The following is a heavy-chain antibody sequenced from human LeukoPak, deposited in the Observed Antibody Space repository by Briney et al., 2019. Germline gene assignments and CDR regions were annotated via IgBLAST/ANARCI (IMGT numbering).Heavy chain of an antibody. J-gene: IGHJ4*02. CDR2: ISYDGSNK. Sequence: GRSLRLSCAASGFTFSSYGMHWVRQAPGKGLEWVAVISYDGSNKYYADSVKGRFTISRDNSKNTLYLQMNSLRAEDMAVYYCAKDPDFWSGYPEYWGQGTLVTVSS. CDR1: GFTFSSYG. CDR3: AKDPDFWSGYPEY. D-gene: IGHD3-3*01. V-gene: IGHV3-30*18.